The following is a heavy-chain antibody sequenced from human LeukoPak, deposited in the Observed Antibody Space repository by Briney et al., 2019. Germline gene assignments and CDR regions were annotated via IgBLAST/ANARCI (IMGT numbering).Heavy chain of an antibody. J-gene: IGHJ4*02. D-gene: IGHD6-6*01. V-gene: IGHV1-69*04. CDR1: GGTFSSYA. Sequence: SVKVSCKASGGTFSSYAISWVRQAPGQGLEWMGRIIPILGIANYAQKFQGRVTMTRDTSISTAYMELSRLRSDDTAVYYCARAAPFDYWGQGTLVTVSS. CDR2: IIPILGIA. CDR3: ARAAPFDY.